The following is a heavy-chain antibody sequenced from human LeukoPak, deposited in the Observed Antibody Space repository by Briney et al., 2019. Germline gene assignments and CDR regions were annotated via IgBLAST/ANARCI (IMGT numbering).Heavy chain of an antibody. CDR1: GFTFSSYG. CDR3: AKAVGYCSGGSCYSAIDY. D-gene: IGHD2-15*01. CDR2: ISGSGGST. Sequence: GGSLRLSCAASGFTFSSYGMSWVRQAPGKGLEWVSGISGSGGSTYYADSVKGRFTISRDNSKNTLYLQMNSLRAEDTAVYYCAKAVGYCSGGSCYSAIDYWGQGTLVTVSS. V-gene: IGHV3-23*01. J-gene: IGHJ4*02.